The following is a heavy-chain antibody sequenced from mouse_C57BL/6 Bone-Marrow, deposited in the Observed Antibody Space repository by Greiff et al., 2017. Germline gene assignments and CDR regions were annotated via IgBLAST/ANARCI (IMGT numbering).Heavy chain of an antibody. CDR3: TRRDYYGSSYDAWFAY. CDR2: IDPETGGT. D-gene: IGHD1-1*01. Sequence: VKLMESGAELVRPGASVTLSCKASGYTFTDYEMHWVKQTPVHGLEWIGAIDPETGGTAYNQKFKGKAILTADKSSSTAYMELRSLTSEDSAVYYCTRRDYYGSSYDAWFAYWGQGTLVTVSA. CDR1: GYTFTDYE. V-gene: IGHV1-15*01. J-gene: IGHJ3*01.